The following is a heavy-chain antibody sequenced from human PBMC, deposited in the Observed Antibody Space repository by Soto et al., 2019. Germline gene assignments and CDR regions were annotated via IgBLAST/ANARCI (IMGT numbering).Heavy chain of an antibody. D-gene: IGHD3-22*01. J-gene: IGHJ4*02. CDR1: GGSLITYY. CDR3: ARFYYDGSRYHSALDH. CDR2: IFYSGGT. Sequence: SETLSLTCAVSGGSLITYYWSWIRQPPGKGLEWIGYIFYSGGTNYNPSLNSRVTISADTSKNQVSLKLSSVTAADTAVYYCARFYYDGSRYHSALDHWGQGILVTVPQ. V-gene: IGHV4-59*01.